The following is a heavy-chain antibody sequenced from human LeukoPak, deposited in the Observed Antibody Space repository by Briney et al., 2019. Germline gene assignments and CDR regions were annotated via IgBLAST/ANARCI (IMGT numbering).Heavy chain of an antibody. J-gene: IGHJ4*02. CDR1: GGTFSSYA. Sequence: SVKVSCKASGGTFSSYAISWVRQAPGQGLEWMGRIIPILGIANYAQKFQGRVTITADKSTSTAYMELSSLRSEDTAVYYCARDSSDTAAADYWGQGTLVTASS. V-gene: IGHV1-69*04. CDR3: ARDSSDTAAADY. CDR2: IIPILGIA. D-gene: IGHD6-13*01.